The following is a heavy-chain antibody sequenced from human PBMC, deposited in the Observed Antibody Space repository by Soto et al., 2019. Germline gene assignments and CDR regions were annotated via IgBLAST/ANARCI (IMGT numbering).Heavy chain of an antibody. J-gene: IGHJ3*02. Sequence: GGSLRLSCAASGFTFSSCGMHWVRQAPGKGLEWVAVIWYDGSNKYYADSVKGRLTISRDNSKNTLYLQMNSLRAEDTAVYYCARDGGYGDRDGFDIWGQGTMVTVSS. D-gene: IGHD4-17*01. CDR1: GFTFSSCG. CDR3: ARDGGYGDRDGFDI. CDR2: IWYDGSNK. V-gene: IGHV3-33*01.